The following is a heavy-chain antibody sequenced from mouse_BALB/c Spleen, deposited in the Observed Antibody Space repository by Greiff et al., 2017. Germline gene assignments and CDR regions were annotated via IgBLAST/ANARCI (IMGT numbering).Heavy chain of an antibody. J-gene: IGHJ4*01. D-gene: IGHD4-1*01. CDR3: ARMKTGTFYAMDY. CDR1: GFSLTSYG. CDR2: IWSGGST. V-gene: IGHV2-4-1*01. Sequence: VHLVESGPGLVQPSQSLSITCTVSGFSLTSYGVHWVRQSPGKGLEWLGVIWSGGSTDYNAAFISRLSISKDNSKSQVFFKMNSLQADDTAIYYCARMKTGTFYAMDYWGQGTSVTVSS.